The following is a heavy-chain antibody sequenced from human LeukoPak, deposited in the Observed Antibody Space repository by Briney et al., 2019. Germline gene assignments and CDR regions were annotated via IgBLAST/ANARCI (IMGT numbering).Heavy chain of an antibody. D-gene: IGHD2-21*02. CDR3: ARDSRHCGGDCYSNQVPYYYFDY. CDR1: GYTFIGYY. CDR2: INPNTGDT. V-gene: IGHV1-2*02. J-gene: IGHJ4*02. Sequence: ASVKVSCKASGYTFIGYYMHWVRQGPGQGLEWMGWINPNTGDTNYAQKFQGRVTTTRDMSISTAYMELSSLRSDDTAVYYCARDSRHCGGDCYSNQVPYYYFDYWGQGTLVTVSS.